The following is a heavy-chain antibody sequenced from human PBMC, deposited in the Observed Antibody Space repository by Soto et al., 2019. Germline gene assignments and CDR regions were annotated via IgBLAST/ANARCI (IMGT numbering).Heavy chain of an antibody. Sequence: SVKVSCKASGGTFSSYAISWVRQAPGQGLEWMGGIIPIFGTANYAQKFQGRVTITADESTGTAYMELSSLRSEDTAVYYCARAELSYLITNWFDPWGQGTLVTVSS. J-gene: IGHJ5*02. V-gene: IGHV1-69*13. CDR3: ARAELSYLITNWFDP. D-gene: IGHD3-10*01. CDR1: GGTFSSYA. CDR2: IIPIFGTA.